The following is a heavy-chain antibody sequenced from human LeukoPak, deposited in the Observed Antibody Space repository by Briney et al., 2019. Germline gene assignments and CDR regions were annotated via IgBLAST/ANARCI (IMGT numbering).Heavy chain of an antibody. J-gene: IGHJ4*02. V-gene: IGHV4-31*03. Sequence: PSQTLSLTCTVSGGSISSDGFYWSWVRQHPGKGLEWIGYISYSRSTYYNPSLKSRVSVSLDTSKSQFSLKLTSVTAADTAVYFCARGPSYCDFWGQGTLVTVSS. CDR3: ARGPSYCDF. CDR1: GGSISSDGFY. CDR2: ISYSRST.